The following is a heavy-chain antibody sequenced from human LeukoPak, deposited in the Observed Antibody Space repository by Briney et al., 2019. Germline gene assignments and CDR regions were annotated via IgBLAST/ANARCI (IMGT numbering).Heavy chain of an antibody. J-gene: IGHJ4*02. CDR3: ARDRYYDILTGIFDY. CDR1: GGSISSSNW. D-gene: IGHD3-9*01. V-gene: IGHV4-4*02. CDR2: IYHSGST. Sequence: SSETLSLTCAVSGGSISSSNWWSWVRQPPGKGLEWIGEIYHSGSTNYNPSLKSRVTISVGKSKNQFSLKLSSVTAADTAVYYCARDRYYDILTGIFDYWGQGTLVTVSS.